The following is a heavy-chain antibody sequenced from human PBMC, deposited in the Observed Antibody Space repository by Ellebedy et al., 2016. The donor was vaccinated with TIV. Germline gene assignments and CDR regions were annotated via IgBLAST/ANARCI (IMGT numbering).Heavy chain of an antibody. CDR3: ARELGGSGGSDFDY. V-gene: IGHV3-33*01. Sequence: PGGSLRLSCAASEFTFSTYHMPWVRQAPGKGLEWVAVIWYDGTAKFYAESVKGRFTISRDNSQNTLYLEMNSLRADDTALYYWARELGGSGGSDFDYWGQGTLVAVSS. CDR2: IWYDGTAK. D-gene: IGHD2-15*01. J-gene: IGHJ4*02. CDR1: EFTFSTYH.